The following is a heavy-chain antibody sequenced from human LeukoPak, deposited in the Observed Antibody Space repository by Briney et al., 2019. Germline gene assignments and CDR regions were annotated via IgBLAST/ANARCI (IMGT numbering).Heavy chain of an antibody. CDR3: ARDKAWNYFDY. J-gene: IGHJ4*02. CDR1: GFTFSRHG. V-gene: IGHV3-30*03. D-gene: IGHD3-3*01. CDR2: ISNDGSRK. Sequence: GGSLRLSCAPSGFTFSRHGMHWVRQAPGKGLEWVAIISNDGSRKYYAHSVEGRFTISRDNSKNTLYLQMDSLRAEDTAVYYCARDKAWNYFDYWGQGTLVTVSS.